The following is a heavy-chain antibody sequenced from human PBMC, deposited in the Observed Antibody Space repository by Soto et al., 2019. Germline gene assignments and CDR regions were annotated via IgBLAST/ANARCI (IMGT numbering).Heavy chain of an antibody. CDR1: GGTFSSYA. CDR3: AREHPQSLDGGYFDY. Sequence: SVQVSCKASGGTFSSYAISWVRQAPGQGLEWMGGIIPIFGTANYAQKFQGRVTITADKSTSTAYMELSSLRSEDTAVYYCAREHPQSLDGGYFDYWGQGTLVTVSS. D-gene: IGHD3-10*01. V-gene: IGHV1-69*06. J-gene: IGHJ4*02. CDR2: IIPIFGTA.